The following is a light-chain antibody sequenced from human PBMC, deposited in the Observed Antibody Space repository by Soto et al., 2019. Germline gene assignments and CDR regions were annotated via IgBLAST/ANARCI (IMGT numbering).Light chain of an antibody. CDR1: QSVSSN. CDR2: GAS. J-gene: IGKJ4*01. CDR3: QQYNKWPQLT. Sequence: EIVLTQSPGTLSLSPGERATLSCRASQSVSSNLAWYQQKPGQAPRLLIYGASTRATGIPARFSGSGSGTEFTLTISSLQSEDFAVYYCQQYNKWPQLTFGGGTKVDIK. V-gene: IGKV3-15*01.